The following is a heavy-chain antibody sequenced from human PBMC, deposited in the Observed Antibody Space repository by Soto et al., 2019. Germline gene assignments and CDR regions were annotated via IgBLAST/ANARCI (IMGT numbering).Heavy chain of an antibody. V-gene: IGHV3-21*01. CDR1: GFTFSSYT. J-gene: IGHJ4*02. Sequence: GGSLRLSCAASGFTFSSYTMNWVRQAPGQGLEWVSSIGRSSTYRYYADSVRGRFTIARDNAKNSLDLQMNGLRAEDTAVYYCARGGVGAARGADFDYWGQGTLVTVSS. CDR3: ARGGVGAARGADFDY. CDR2: IGRSSTYR. D-gene: IGHD6-6*01.